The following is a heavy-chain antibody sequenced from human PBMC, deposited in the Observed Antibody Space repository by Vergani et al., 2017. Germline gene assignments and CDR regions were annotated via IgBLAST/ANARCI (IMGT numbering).Heavy chain of an antibody. CDR1: ASSIMTNPY. D-gene: IGHD3-10*01. J-gene: IGHJ6*02. CDR2: IHHSGDT. Sequence: QVQLQESGPGLVKPSETLTLTCDVSASSIMTNPYWGWFRQSPGKGLEWIGCIHHSGDTHYNSSLKSRVSISIVSSSKFSLSLTSVADAETAIYYCARHRGSGGFFPSSYFYGMDVWGHGTTVTVSS. CDR3: ARHRGSGGFFPSSYFYGMDV. V-gene: IGHV4-38-2*01.